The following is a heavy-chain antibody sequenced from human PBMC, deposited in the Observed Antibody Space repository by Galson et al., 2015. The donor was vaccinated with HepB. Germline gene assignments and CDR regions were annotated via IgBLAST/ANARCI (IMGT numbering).Heavy chain of an antibody. CDR1: GSSFTSYW. CDR3: ARHQTQYQMPSAFDP. Sequence: QSGAEVKKPGESLRISCKASGSSFTSYWIGWVRQMPGKGLEWMGIIYPGDSDTRYSPSFQGQVTISADKSISTAYLQWSSLEASDTAMYYCARHQTQYQMPSAFDPWGQGTLVTVSS. V-gene: IGHV5-51*01. J-gene: IGHJ5*02. D-gene: IGHD2-2*01. CDR2: IYPGDSDT.